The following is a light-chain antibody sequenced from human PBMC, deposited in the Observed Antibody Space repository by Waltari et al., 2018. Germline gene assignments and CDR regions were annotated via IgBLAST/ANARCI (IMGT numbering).Light chain of an antibody. CDR2: DAS. Sequence: EIVLTQSPGTLSLSPGERATLSCRASQGVGKYLAWYQQRPGQAHRLLLYDASSRATGIPDRFSGSGYGTDFSLTISRLEPEDFAVYYCQKYDFLPATFGQGTTVEIK. J-gene: IGKJ1*01. CDR3: QKYDFLPAT. V-gene: IGKV3-20*01. CDR1: QGVGKY.